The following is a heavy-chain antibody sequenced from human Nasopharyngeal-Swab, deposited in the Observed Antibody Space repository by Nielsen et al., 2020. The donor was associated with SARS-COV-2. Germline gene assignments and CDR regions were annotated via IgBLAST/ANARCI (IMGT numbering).Heavy chain of an antibody. J-gene: IGHJ6*03. D-gene: IGHD5-12*01. CDR3: ARGGWLRRSYYYSYYYMDV. V-gene: IGHV1-69*10. CDR2: IIPIIDVA. Sequence: SSVKVSCKASGGTFSSYAISWVRHAPGQRLEWMGGIIPIIDVAKYGQKFQGRVAITADKSTSTTYMELRSLRSHDTGVYYCARGGWLRRSYYYSYYYMDVWGKGTTVSVSS. CDR1: GGTFSSYA.